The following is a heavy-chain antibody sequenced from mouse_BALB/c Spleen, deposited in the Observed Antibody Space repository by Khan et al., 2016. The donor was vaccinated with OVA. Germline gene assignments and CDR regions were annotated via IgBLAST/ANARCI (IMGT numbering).Heavy chain of an antibody. CDR1: GYTFTNYG. D-gene: IGHD1-1*01. J-gene: IGHJ4*01. Sequence: QIQLVQSGPELKKPGETVKISCKASGYTFTNYGMNWVKQAPGKGLKWMVWIYTYTGEPTYADDFKGRFAFSLETSASTAYLPINNLKNEDTATYFCARGGSRAMDDWGQGTSGTVSS. CDR2: IYTYTGEP. CDR3: ARGGSRAMDD. V-gene: IGHV9-3-1*01.